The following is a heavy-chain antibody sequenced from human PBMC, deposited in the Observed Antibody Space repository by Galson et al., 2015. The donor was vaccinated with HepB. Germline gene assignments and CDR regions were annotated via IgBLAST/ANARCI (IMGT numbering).Heavy chain of an antibody. CDR2: IYPGDSDT. Sequence: QSGAEMKKPGESLKISCKASGYIFTSYWIAWVRQMPGKGLEWMGIIYPGDSDTAYSPSFQGHVTMSADKSISTAYLQWSSLKASDTAMYYCARRETVSSDFDFWGQGTLVTVSS. CDR1: GYIFTSYW. V-gene: IGHV5-51*01. CDR3: ARRETVSSDFDF. J-gene: IGHJ4*02. D-gene: IGHD3-10*01.